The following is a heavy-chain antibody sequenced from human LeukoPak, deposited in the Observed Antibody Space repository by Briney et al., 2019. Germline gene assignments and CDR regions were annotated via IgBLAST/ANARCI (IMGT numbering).Heavy chain of an antibody. CDR1: GYTFTGYY. CDR3: ARVGLFWAGTPYYFDY. Sequence: ASVKVSCKASGYTFTGYYMHRVRQAPGQGLEWMGWINPNSGGTNYAQKFQGRVTMTRDTSISTAYMELSRLRSDDTAVYYCARVGLFWAGTPYYFDYWGQGTLVTVSS. J-gene: IGHJ4*02. D-gene: IGHD3/OR15-3a*01. V-gene: IGHV1-2*02. CDR2: INPNSGGT.